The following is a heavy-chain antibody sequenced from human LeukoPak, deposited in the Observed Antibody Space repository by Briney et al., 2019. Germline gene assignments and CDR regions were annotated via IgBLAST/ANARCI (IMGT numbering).Heavy chain of an antibody. CDR3: ARDREGDELELRGAFDI. CDR1: GFTFSSDA. Sequence: GVLRLSCAASGFTFSSDAMSWVRQAPGKGLEWVSAISGSGGGTYYADSVKGRFTISRDNSKNTLYLQMSSLRAEDTAVYYCARDREGDELELRGAFDIWGQGTMVTVSS. V-gene: IGHV3-23*01. J-gene: IGHJ3*02. CDR2: ISGSGGGT. D-gene: IGHD1-7*01.